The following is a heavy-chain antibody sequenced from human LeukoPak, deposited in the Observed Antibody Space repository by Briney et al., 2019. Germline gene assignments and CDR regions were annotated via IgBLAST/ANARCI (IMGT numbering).Heavy chain of an antibody. V-gene: IGHV4-39*01. CDR3: ARRRAECNSISCYGYYFDN. CDR1: GASISSTSYY. D-gene: IGHD2-2*01. J-gene: IGHJ4*02. Sequence: SETLSLTCTVSGASISSTSYYWGWIRQPPGKGLEWIGSIYYTGTTYYNPSLKSRVTISVDTSKNQFSLKLSSVTAADTAVYYCARRRAECNSISCYGYYFDNWGQGTLVTVSS. CDR2: IYYTGTT.